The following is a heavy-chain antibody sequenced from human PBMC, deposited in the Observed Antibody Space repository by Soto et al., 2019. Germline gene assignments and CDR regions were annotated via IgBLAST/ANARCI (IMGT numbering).Heavy chain of an antibody. D-gene: IGHD3-10*01. CDR3: ARHYEFGELTHWFDP. CDR1: GGSISSSSYY. CDR2: IYYSGST. Sequence: QLQLQESGPGLVKPSETLSLTCTVSGGSISSSSYYWGWIRQPPGKGLEWIGSIYYSGSTYYNPSLTSRVTISVDTSKNQFSLKLSSVTAADTAVYYCARHYEFGELTHWFDPWCQGTLVTVSS. J-gene: IGHJ5*02. V-gene: IGHV4-39*01.